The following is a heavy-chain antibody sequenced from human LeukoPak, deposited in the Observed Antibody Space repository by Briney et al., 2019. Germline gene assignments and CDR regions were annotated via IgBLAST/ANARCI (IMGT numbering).Heavy chain of an antibody. D-gene: IGHD2-15*01. V-gene: IGHV3-7*03. J-gene: IGHJ4*02. CDR1: GFTFRSYW. CDR2: IKQDGSEK. CDR3: ARSVVVHQLPGY. Sequence: GGSLRLSCAASGFTFRSYWTSWVRQAPGKGLEWVADIKQDGSEKYYVDSVKGRFTISRDNAKNSLYLQMNSLRAEDTAVYYCARSVVVHQLPGYWGQGTLVTVSS.